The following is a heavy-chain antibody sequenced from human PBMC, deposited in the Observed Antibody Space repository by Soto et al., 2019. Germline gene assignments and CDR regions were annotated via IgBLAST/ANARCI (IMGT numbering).Heavy chain of an antibody. Sequence: ASVKVSCKTSGYPFNDYYIHWVRQAPGQGLEWVGWINPIGGATNYGQKFQGRVTMTSDTSISTAYMEVSGLTYDDTAVYYCARVRSGTTDNYWGQGTLVTVSS. CDR1: GYPFNDYY. D-gene: IGHD1-1*01. J-gene: IGHJ4*02. V-gene: IGHV1-2*02. CDR3: ARVRSGTTDNY. CDR2: INPIGGAT.